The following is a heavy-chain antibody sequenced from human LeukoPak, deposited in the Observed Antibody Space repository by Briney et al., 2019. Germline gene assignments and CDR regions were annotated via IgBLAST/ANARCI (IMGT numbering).Heavy chain of an antibody. CDR3: ARDMDPPSYCDYVWGSTHEFDY. J-gene: IGHJ4*02. CDR2: IYYSGST. CDR1: GGSISSYD. D-gene: IGHD3-16*01. V-gene: IGHV4-59*01. Sequence: SETLSLTCTVSGGSISSYDWSWIRQPPGKGLEWIGYIYYSGSTSYNPSLKSRVTISVDMSKNQFSLKLSSVTAADTAVYYCARDMDPPSYCDYVWGSTHEFDYWGQGTLVTVSS.